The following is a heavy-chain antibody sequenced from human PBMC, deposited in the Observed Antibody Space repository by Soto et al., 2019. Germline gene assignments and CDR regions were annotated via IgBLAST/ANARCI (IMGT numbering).Heavy chain of an antibody. V-gene: IGHV3-53*01. Sequence: GGSLRLSCAASGFTVSSNYMSWVRQAPGKGLEWVSVIYSGGSTYYADSVKGRFTISRDNSKNTLYLQMNSLRAEDTAVDYCARDIVVVPAADYYYMDVWGKGTTVTVSS. J-gene: IGHJ6*03. CDR1: GFTVSSNY. CDR2: IYSGGST. D-gene: IGHD2-2*01. CDR3: ARDIVVVPAADYYYMDV.